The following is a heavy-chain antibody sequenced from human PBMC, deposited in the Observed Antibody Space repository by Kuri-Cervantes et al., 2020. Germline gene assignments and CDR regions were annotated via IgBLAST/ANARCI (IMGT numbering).Heavy chain of an antibody. Sequence: GGSLRLSCAASGFTFSSYAMHWVRQAPGKGLEWVSYISSSGSTIYYADSVKGRFTISRDNAKNSLYLQMNSLRAEDTAVYYCATRLYYGFWSGYYTGLDYFDYWGQGTLVTVSS. J-gene: IGHJ4*02. CDR1: GFTFSSYA. CDR3: ATRLYYGFWSGYYTGLDYFDY. D-gene: IGHD3-3*01. V-gene: IGHV3-48*04. CDR2: ISSSGSTI.